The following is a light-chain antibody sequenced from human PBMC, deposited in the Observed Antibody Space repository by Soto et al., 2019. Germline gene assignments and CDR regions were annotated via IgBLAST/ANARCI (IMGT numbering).Light chain of an antibody. V-gene: IGKV3-11*01. Sequence: EIVLTQSQATLSLSPGERATLSCRASQSVSSYLAWYQQKPGQAPRLLIYDASNRATGIPARFSGSGSGTDFTLTVSGPELEDFAVYYCQQRSTWPPYTFGQGTKLAIK. CDR2: DAS. CDR1: QSVSSY. CDR3: QQRSTWPPYT. J-gene: IGKJ2*01.